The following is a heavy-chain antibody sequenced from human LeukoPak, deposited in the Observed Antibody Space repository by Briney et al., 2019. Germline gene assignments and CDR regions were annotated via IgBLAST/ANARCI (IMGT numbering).Heavy chain of an antibody. J-gene: IGHJ4*02. CDR1: GFTFSSYS. D-gene: IGHD5-12*01. CDR2: ISSSSSYI. Sequence: GGSLRLSCAASGFTFSSYSMNWVRQDPGKGLEWVSSISSSSSYIYYADSVKGRYTISRDNATNSLYLQRNSLRAGDTAVYYCARGGTHSKGYFDYWGQGTLVSVSS. CDR3: ARGGTHSKGYFDY. V-gene: IGHV3-21*01.